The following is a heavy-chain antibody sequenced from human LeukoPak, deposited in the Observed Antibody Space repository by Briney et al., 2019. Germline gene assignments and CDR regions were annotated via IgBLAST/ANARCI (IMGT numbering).Heavy chain of an antibody. CDR1: GFTFSSYW. J-gene: IGHJ4*02. CDR3: ARERWLGGSFDY. Sequence: PGGSLRLSCAASGFTFSSYWMNWARQAPGKGLEWVASINHNGNVNYYVDSVKGRFTISRDNAKNSLYLQMNSLRAEDTAVYYCARERWLGGSFDYWGQGTLVTVSS. CDR2: INHNGNVN. D-gene: IGHD5-18*01. V-gene: IGHV3-7*03.